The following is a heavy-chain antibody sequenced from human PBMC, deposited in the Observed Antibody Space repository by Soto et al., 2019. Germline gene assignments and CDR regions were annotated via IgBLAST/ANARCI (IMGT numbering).Heavy chain of an antibody. CDR3: AKGSSSSRSGWFDP. V-gene: IGHV3-23*01. CDR1: GFAFSTYA. D-gene: IGHD6-6*01. Sequence: EVQLLESGGGLVQPGGSLRLSCAASGFAFSTYAMSWVRQAPGKGLEWVSVISASGGGTYYADSVKGRFTTSRDNSKNTLYLQINSLSADDTAVYYCAKGSSSSRSGWFDPWGQGTLVTVSS. J-gene: IGHJ5*02. CDR2: ISASGGGT.